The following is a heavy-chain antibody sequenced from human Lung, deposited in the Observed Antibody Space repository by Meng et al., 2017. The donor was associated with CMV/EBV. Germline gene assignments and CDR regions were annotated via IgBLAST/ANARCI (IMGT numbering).Heavy chain of an antibody. Sequence: SLKISXAASGFSFSDYYMSWIRQAPGKGLEWVSYISSTGSSIYYADSVKGRFTISRDNAKNSLYLQMNSLRAEDTAMYYCARDPRPGAYYFGMDVWGQGTTVTVSS. J-gene: IGHJ6*02. D-gene: IGHD6-6*01. CDR3: ARDPRPGAYYFGMDV. CDR1: GFSFSDYY. CDR2: ISSTGSSI. V-gene: IGHV3-11*04.